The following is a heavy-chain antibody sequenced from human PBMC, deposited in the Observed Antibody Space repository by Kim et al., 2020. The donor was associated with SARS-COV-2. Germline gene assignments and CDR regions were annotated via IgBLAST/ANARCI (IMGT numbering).Heavy chain of an antibody. D-gene: IGHD6-13*01. CDR1: GFTFSSYA. CDR2: ISYDGSNK. V-gene: IGHV3-30*04. J-gene: IGHJ5*02. Sequence: GGSLRLSCAASGFTFSSYAMHWVRQAPGKGLEWVAVISYDGSNKYYVDSVKGRFTISRDNSKNTLYLQMNSLRAEDTAVYYCARDPKYSSSSGFGWFDPWGQGTLVTVSS. CDR3: ARDPKYSSSSGFGWFDP.